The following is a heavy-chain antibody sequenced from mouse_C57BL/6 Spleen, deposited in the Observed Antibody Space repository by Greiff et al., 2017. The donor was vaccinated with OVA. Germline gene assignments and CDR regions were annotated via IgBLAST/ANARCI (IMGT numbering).Heavy chain of an antibody. V-gene: IGHV5-17*01. CDR1: GFTFSDYG. CDR2: ISSGSSTI. CDR3: ARMGSSYYYAMDY. J-gene: IGHJ4*01. Sequence: DVMLVESGGGLVKPGGSLKLSCAASGFTFSDYGMHWVRQAPEKGLEWVAYISSGSSTIYYADTVKGRFTISRDNAKNTLFLQMTSLRSEDTAMYYCARMGSSYYYAMDYWGQGTSVTVSS. D-gene: IGHD1-3*01.